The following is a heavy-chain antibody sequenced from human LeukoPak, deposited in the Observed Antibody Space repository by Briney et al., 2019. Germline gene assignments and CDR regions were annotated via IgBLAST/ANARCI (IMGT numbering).Heavy chain of an antibody. D-gene: IGHD3-9*01. CDR2: ISGSGGST. CDR1: GFTFSSYA. V-gene: IGHV3-23*01. J-gene: IGHJ4*02. Sequence: GGSLRLSCAASGFTFSSYAMSWVRQAPGKGLEWVSAISGSGGSTYYADSVKGRFTISRDNSKNTLYLQMNSLRAEDTAVYYCACAPEGHYDIYYWGQGSLVTVSS. CDR3: ACAPEGHYDIYY.